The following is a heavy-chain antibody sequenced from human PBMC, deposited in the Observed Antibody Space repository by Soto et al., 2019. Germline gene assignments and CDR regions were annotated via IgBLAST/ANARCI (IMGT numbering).Heavy chain of an antibody. V-gene: IGHV4-59*08. J-gene: IGHJ4*02. Sequence: SETLSLTCTVSGGSISSYYWSWIRQPPGKGLEWIGYIYYSGSTNYNPSLKSRVTISVDTSKNQFSPKLSSVTAADTAVYYCAMTYRINVELLAPPPPVYWGQGTLVTVSS. CDR2: IYYSGST. D-gene: IGHD3-3*02. CDR1: GGSISSYY. CDR3: AMTYRINVELLAPPPPVY.